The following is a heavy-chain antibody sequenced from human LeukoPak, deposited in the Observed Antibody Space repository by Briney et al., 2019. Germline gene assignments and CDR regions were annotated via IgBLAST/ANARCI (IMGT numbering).Heavy chain of an antibody. CDR2: ISSSSTYI. Sequence: GGSLRLSCAASGFTFSTYTRNWVRQAPGKGLEWVSSISSSSTYIHYADSVKGRFTISRDNAKNSLYLQMNSLRAEDTAVYYCAKERRWLQWSFDYWGQGTLVTVSS. D-gene: IGHD5-24*01. V-gene: IGHV3-21*01. CDR1: GFTFSTYT. J-gene: IGHJ4*02. CDR3: AKERRWLQWSFDY.